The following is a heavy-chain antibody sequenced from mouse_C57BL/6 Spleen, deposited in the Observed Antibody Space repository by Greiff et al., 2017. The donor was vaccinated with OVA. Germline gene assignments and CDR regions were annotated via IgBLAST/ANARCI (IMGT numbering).Heavy chain of an antibody. CDR3: ARRGVTTWYFDV. V-gene: IGHV1-22*01. CDR1: GYTFTDYN. Sequence: VQLQQSGPELVKPGASVKMSCKASGYTFTDYNMHWVKQSHGKSLEWIGYINPNNGGTSYNQKFKGKATLTVNKSSSTAYMELRSLTSEDSAVYYCARRGVTTWYFDVWGTGTTVTVSS. J-gene: IGHJ1*03. D-gene: IGHD2-3*01. CDR2: INPNNGGT.